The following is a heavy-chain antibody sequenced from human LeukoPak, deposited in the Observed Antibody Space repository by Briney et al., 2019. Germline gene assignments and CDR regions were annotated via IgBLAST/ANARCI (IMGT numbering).Heavy chain of an antibody. J-gene: IGHJ4*02. D-gene: IGHD5-12*01. CDR2: IYYSGST. CDR1: GGSISSSSYY. V-gene: IGHV4-39*07. Sequence: PSETLSLTCTVSGGSISSSSYYWGWIRQPPGKGLEWIGSIYYSGSTYYNPSLKSRVTISVDTSKNQFSLKLSSVTAADTAVYYCARYSGYDLYYFDYWGQGTLVTVSS. CDR3: ARYSGYDLYYFDY.